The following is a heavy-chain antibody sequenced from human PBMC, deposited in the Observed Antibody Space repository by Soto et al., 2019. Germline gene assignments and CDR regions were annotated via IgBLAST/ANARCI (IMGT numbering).Heavy chain of an antibody. D-gene: IGHD3-3*01. CDR1: GFTFSSYY. V-gene: IGHV3-7*01. CDR3: ARSAAYDFWSGYPNWFDP. Sequence: GGSLRLSCAASGFTFSSYYMSWVRQAQGKGLEWVANVNEDGSEKYYVDSVKGRFTVSRDNAKNSLYLQMNSLRAEDTAVYYCARSAAYDFWSGYPNWFDPWGQGTLVTVSS. J-gene: IGHJ5*02. CDR2: VNEDGSEK.